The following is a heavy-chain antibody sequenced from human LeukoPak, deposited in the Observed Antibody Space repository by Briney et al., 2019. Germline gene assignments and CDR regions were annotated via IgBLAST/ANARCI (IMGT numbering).Heavy chain of an antibody. J-gene: IGHJ5*02. CDR1: GYTFTSYY. Sequence: GASVKVSCKASGYTFTSYYMHWVRQAPGQGLEWMGIINPSGGSTSYAQKFQGRVTMTRDTSTSTVYMELSSLRSEDTAVYYCARSRPYCSSTSCPPRLNWFDPWGQGTLVTVSS. CDR2: INPSGGST. V-gene: IGHV1-46*01. D-gene: IGHD2-2*01. CDR3: ARSRPYCSSTSCPPRLNWFDP.